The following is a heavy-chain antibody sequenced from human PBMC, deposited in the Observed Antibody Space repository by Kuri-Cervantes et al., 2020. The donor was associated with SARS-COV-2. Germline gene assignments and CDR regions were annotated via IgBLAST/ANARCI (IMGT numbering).Heavy chain of an antibody. CDR2: ISRTSVTI. CDR1: GFTFSGYN. J-gene: IGHJ3*01. Sequence: GESLKISCAASGFTFSGYNMNWVRQAPGKGLEWVSYISRTSVTIFYTDSVEGRFTISRDNAKDSLFLQVDSLRAEDTAVYYCARGYCTNGVCYSRAFDVWGQGTKVTVSS. D-gene: IGHD2-8*01. V-gene: IGHV3-48*01. CDR3: ARGYCTNGVCYSRAFDV.